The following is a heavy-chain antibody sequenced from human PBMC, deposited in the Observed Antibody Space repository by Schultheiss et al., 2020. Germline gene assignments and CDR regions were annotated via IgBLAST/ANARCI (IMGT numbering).Heavy chain of an antibody. CDR2: ISSSSSTI. D-gene: IGHD6-19*01. V-gene: IGHV3-48*01. CDR3: ARDRDSSGWYLGGYYYYYSIDV. Sequence: GGSLRLSCAASGFTFSSDSMNWVRQAPGKGLEWVSYISSSSSTIYYADSVKGRFTISRDDAKNSLYVQMNSLRAEDTAVYYCARDRDSSGWYLGGYYYYYSIDVWGQGSTGTVSS. J-gene: IGHJ6*02. CDR1: GFTFSSDS.